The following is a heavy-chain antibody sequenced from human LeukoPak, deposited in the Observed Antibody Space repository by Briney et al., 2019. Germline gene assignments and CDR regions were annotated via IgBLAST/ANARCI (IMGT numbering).Heavy chain of an antibody. CDR2: MNPNSGNT. CDR1: GYTFTSYD. Sequence: ASVKVSCKASGYTFTSYDINWVRQATGQGLEWMGWMNPNSGNTGYAQKFQGRVTMTRNTSISTAYMELSSLRSGDTAVYYCARGPGMYYDFWSGYSVWGFDYWGQGTLVTVSS. V-gene: IGHV1-8*01. J-gene: IGHJ4*02. CDR3: ARGPGMYYDFWSGYSVWGFDY. D-gene: IGHD3-3*01.